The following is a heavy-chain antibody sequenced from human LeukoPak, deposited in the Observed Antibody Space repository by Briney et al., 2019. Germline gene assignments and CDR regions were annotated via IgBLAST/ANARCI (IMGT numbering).Heavy chain of an antibody. CDR3: VRLYKIEGADL. Sequence: PGGSLRLSCAAPGFTFSTYGMHWVRQTPGKGPVWVSSIRNDGTTTNYADSVKGRFTISRDNAKNTLYLQMNSLRAEDTAVYYCVRLYKIEGADLWGRGTLVSVSS. J-gene: IGHJ2*01. V-gene: IGHV3-74*01. D-gene: IGHD1-14*01. CDR1: GFTFSTYG. CDR2: IRNDGTTT.